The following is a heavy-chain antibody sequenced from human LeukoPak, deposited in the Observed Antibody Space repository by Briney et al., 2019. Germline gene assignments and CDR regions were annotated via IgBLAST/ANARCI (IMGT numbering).Heavy chain of an antibody. Sequence: GGSLRLSCAASGFTFTTYWMGWVRQAPGKGLEWVASIKQDGSEKYYVDSVKGRFTISRDSAENTVYLQMKSLKGEDTAFYYCARPLLYYYGSETYFWFDLWGQGTLVTVSS. D-gene: IGHD3-10*01. CDR3: ARPLLYYYGSETYFWFDL. V-gene: IGHV3-7*01. CDR1: GFTFTTYW. J-gene: IGHJ5*02. CDR2: IKQDGSEK.